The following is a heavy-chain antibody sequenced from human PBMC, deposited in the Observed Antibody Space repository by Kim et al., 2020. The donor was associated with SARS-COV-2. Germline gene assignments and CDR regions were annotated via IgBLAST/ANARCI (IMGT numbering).Heavy chain of an antibody. CDR1: GFTVSSNY. CDR3: ASPYYYGSGSRPGRMDV. V-gene: IGHV3-53*01. Sequence: GGSLRLSCAASGFTVSSNYMSWVRQAPGKGLEWVSVIYSGGSTYYADSVKGRFTISRDNSKNTLYLQMNSLRAEDTAVYYCASPYYYGSGSRPGRMDVWGQGTTLTVSS. D-gene: IGHD3-10*01. J-gene: IGHJ6*02. CDR2: IYSGGST.